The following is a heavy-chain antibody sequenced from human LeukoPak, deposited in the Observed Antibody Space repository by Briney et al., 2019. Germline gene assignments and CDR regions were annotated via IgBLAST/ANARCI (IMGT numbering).Heavy chain of an antibody. CDR2: INHNKGGT. J-gene: IGHJ4*02. CDR1: GYTFSRYY. D-gene: IGHD3-22*01. CDR3: AGEAHYYDSSGYLDY. V-gene: IGHV1-2*02. Sequence: ASVTDSSKPSGYTFSRYYRHWGGQAPGQGLEGSGWINHNKGGTNYAQKFQGRVTMTRDTSISTASMELSRLRSDDTAVYYCAGEAHYYDSSGYLDYWGQGTLVTVSS.